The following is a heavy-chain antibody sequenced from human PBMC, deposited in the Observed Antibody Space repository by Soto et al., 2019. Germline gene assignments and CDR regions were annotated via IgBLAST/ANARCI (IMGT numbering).Heavy chain of an antibody. CDR1: RFSVTDHY. J-gene: IGHJ4*02. CDR2: IYSGGDT. D-gene: IGHD1-26*01. CDR3: ARDSVGGAFNL. V-gene: IGHV3-53*01. Sequence: GLLAESGGGLSQPGGSVKLSCAARFSVTDHYISWVRQAPGEGMEWISIIYSGGDTFYRDSVKGRCIISRDGSKNTVYLQLNSLRVADTGMYYCARDSVGGAFNLWGRGTLVTVSS.